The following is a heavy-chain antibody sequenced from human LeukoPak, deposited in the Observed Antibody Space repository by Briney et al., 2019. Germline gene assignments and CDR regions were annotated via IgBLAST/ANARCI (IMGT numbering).Heavy chain of an antibody. CDR2: FDPEDGET. J-gene: IGHJ4*02. CDR1: GYTLTELS. V-gene: IGHV1-24*01. D-gene: IGHD3-9*01. Sequence: ASVKVSCKVSGYTLTELSMHWVRQAPGKGLEWMGGFDPEDGETIYAQKFQGRVTMTEDTSTDTAYMELSSLRSEDTAVYYCATVKPDKYDILTGYYPFDYWGQGTLVTVSS. CDR3: ATVKPDKYDILTGYYPFDY.